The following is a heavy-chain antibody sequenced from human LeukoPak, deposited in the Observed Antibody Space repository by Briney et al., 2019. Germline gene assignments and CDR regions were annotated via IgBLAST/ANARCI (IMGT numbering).Heavy chain of an antibody. J-gene: IGHJ4*02. CDR3: ARDGSAHFDSNGSFEY. CDR1: GGSVSSGGYY. V-gene: IGHV4-61*08. D-gene: IGHD3-22*01. Sequence: PSETLSLTCTVSGGSVSSGGYYWSWIRQPPGKGLEWIGYIYYSGSTNYNPSLKSRVTISVDTSKNQFSLKLSSVTAADTAVYYCARDGSAHFDSNGSFEYWGQGTLVTVSS. CDR2: IYYSGST.